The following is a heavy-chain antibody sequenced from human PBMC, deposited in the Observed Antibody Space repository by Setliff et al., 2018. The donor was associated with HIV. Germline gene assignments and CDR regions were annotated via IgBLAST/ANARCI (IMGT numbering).Heavy chain of an antibody. CDR3: ARGRPDDSVGFGY. CDR1: GGSISSGSYY. CDR2: IYTSGST. J-gene: IGHJ4*02. V-gene: IGHV4-61*02. Sequence: SETLSLTCTVSGGSISSGSYYWSWIRQPAGKGLECIGRIYTSGSTNYNPSLKSRVTISVDTSKNQFSLKLTSVTAADTAVYYCARGRPDDSVGFGYWGQGTLITVSS. D-gene: IGHD3-22*01.